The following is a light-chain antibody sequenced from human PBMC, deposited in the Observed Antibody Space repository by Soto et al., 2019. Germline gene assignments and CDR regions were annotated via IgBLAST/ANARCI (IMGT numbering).Light chain of an antibody. CDR2: AAS. CDR3: QQYYSYPPLT. Sequence: AIRMTQSPSSFSASTGDRVTITCRASQGISSYLAWYQQKPGKAPKLLIYAASTLQSGVPSRFSGSGSGPDFTLTISCLQSEDFATYYCQQYYSYPPLTFGGGTKVEIK. CDR1: QGISSY. V-gene: IGKV1-8*01. J-gene: IGKJ4*01.